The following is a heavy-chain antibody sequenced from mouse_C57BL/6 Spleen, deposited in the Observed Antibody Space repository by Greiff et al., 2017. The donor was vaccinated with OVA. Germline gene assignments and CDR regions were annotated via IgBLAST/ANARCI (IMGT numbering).Heavy chain of an antibody. D-gene: IGHD1-1*01. V-gene: IGHV7-3*01. Sequence: EVQLVESGGGLVQPGGSLSLSCAASGFTFTDYYMSWVRQPPGKALEWLGFIRNKANGYTTEYSASVKGRFTISRDNSQSILYLQMNALRAEDSATYYCARSISSYRYAMDYWGQGTSVTVSS. J-gene: IGHJ4*01. CDR1: GFTFTDYY. CDR3: ARSISSYRYAMDY. CDR2: IRNKANGYTT.